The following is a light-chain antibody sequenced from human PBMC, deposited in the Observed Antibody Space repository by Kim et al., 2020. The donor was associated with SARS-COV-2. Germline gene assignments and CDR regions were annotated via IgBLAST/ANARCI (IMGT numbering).Light chain of an antibody. CDR1: KLSDKY. Sequence: VSPGQTTSITCSGDKLSDKYVCWYQQKPGQSPVLVIFQDTKRPSGIPERFSGSNSGNTATLTISGTQAMDEADYYCQAWDRNTAVFCGGTQLTVL. CDR2: QDT. V-gene: IGLV3-1*01. J-gene: IGLJ2*01. CDR3: QAWDRNTAV.